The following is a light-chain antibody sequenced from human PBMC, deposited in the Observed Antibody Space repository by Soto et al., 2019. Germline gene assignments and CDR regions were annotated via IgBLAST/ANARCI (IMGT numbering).Light chain of an antibody. CDR2: EVT. CDR1: SSDIGSYDL. J-gene: IGLJ2*01. CDR3: CSFGSSGTI. Sequence: QSALPQPASVSGSPGQSITISCNGTSSDIGSYDLLSWYQQHPGKAPKLMIYEVTKRPAGVSDRFSGSKSANTASLTISGLQVADEADYYCCSFGSSGTIFGRGTKLTVL. V-gene: IGLV2-23*02.